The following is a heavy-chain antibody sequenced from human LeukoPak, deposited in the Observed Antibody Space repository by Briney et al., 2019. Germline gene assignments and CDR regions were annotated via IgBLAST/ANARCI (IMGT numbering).Heavy chain of an antibody. J-gene: IGHJ2*01. V-gene: IGHV3-11*06. D-gene: IGHD7-27*01. CDR1: GFTLRDYY. Sequence: PGGAPRLSCAAPGFTLRDYYMSWIRPAPGKGLEGVSSISSSSSYIYYADSVKGRFTISRDNAKNSLFLQMNSLRAEDTAVYYCAREGWGGDWYFDLWGRGTLVTVSS. CDR3: AREGWGGDWYFDL. CDR2: ISSSSSYI.